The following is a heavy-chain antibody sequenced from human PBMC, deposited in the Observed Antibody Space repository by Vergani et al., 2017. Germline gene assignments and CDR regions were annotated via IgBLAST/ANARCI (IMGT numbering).Heavy chain of an antibody. V-gene: IGHV4-61*02. CDR1: GGAVNSGSNF. Sequence: QVQLQESGPGLVKPSQTLSLTCSVSGGAVNSGSNFWTWIRQPAGKGLEWIGRTSTDGSTNYNPSLKSRVTVSVDTSKTQISLRLTSVTAEDTAVYYCERETVVTWWNGYRFHYVDVWGKGTTVTVSS. D-gene: IGHD3-3*01. CDR2: TSTDGST. J-gene: IGHJ6*03. CDR3: ERETVVTWWNGYRFHYVDV.